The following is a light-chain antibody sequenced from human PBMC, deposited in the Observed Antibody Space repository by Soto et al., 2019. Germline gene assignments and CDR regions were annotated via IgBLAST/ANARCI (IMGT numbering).Light chain of an antibody. V-gene: IGKV3-20*01. Sequence: EIVLTQSPGTLSLSPGERATLSCRASQSVSSSYLAWYQQKPGQAPRLLIYGASNRATGIPARFSGSGAGAAFSLPISRLEPEDFAVYFCHQYNNSPEYTFGQGTKLEIK. CDR1: QSVSSSY. J-gene: IGKJ2*01. CDR3: HQYNNSPEYT. CDR2: GAS.